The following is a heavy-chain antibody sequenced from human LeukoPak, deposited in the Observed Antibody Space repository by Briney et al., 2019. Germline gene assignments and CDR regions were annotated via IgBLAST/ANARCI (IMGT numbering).Heavy chain of an antibody. CDR2: ISWNSGSI. Sequence: GRSLRLPCAASGFTFDDYAMHWVRQAPGKGLEWVSGISWNSGSIGYADSVKGRFTISRDNAKNSLYLQMNSLRAEDTALYYCAKGKGLGRYYYGMDVWGQGTTVTVSS. V-gene: IGHV3-9*01. J-gene: IGHJ6*02. D-gene: IGHD1-26*01. CDR1: GFTFDDYA. CDR3: AKGKGLGRYYYGMDV.